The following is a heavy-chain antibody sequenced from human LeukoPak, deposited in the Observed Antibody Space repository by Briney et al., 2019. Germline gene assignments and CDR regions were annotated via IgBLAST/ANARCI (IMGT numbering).Heavy chain of an antibody. V-gene: IGHV4-34*01. CDR3: ARKPDYYDSSGYRDAFDI. CDR2: IYYSGST. D-gene: IGHD3-22*01. CDR1: GGSFSGYY. Sequence: SETLSLTCAVYGGSFSGYYWSWIRQPPGKGLEWIGSIYYSGSTYYNPSLKSRVTISVDTSKNQFSLKLSSVTAADTAVYYCARKPDYYDSSGYRDAFDIWGQGTMVTVSS. J-gene: IGHJ3*02.